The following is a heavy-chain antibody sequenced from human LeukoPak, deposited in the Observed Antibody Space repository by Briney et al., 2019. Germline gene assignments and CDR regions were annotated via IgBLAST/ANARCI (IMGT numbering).Heavy chain of an antibody. D-gene: IGHD1-26*01. J-gene: IGHJ4*02. V-gene: IGHV3-30*18. CDR1: GFTFINDD. CDR2: ISYDGSNK. CDR3: AKESFIVGATPFDY. Sequence: GGSLRLSCAASGFTFINDDMHWVRQAPGKGLEWVAVISYDGSNKYYADSVKGRFTISRDNSKNTLYLQMNSLRAEDTAVYYCAKESFIVGATPFDYWGQGTLVTVSS.